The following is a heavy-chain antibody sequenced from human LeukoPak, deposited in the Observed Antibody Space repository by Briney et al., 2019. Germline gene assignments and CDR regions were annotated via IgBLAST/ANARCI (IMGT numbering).Heavy chain of an antibody. V-gene: IGHV3-66*01. CDR2: IYSGGST. Sequence: GGSLRLSCAASGFTVSSNYMSWVRQAPGKGLEWASVIYSGGSTYYADSVKGRFTISRDTSKNTLYLQMNSLRAEDTAVYYCARDPVGAIGYGMDVWGQGTTVTVSS. J-gene: IGHJ6*02. CDR1: GFTVSSNY. D-gene: IGHD1-26*01. CDR3: ARDPVGAIGYGMDV.